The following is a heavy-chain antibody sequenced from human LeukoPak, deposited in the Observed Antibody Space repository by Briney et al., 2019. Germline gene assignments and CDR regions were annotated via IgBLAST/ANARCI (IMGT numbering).Heavy chain of an antibody. CDR1: GFTFSSYA. D-gene: IGHD2-21*02. V-gene: IGHV3-23*01. Sequence: GSLRLSCAAPGFTFSSYAMSWVRQAPGKGLEWVSAISGSGGSTYYADSVKGRFTISRDNSKNTLYLQMNSLRAEDTAVYYCATSYVPATADFDYWGQGTLVTVSS. CDR2: ISGSGGST. CDR3: ATSYVPATADFDY. J-gene: IGHJ4*02.